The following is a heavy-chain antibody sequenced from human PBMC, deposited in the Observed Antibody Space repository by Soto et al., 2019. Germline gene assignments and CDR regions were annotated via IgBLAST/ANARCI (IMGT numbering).Heavy chain of an antibody. CDR2: IWYDGSNK. J-gene: IGHJ4*02. V-gene: IGHV3-33*01. CDR1: GFTFSSYG. Sequence: PGGSLRLSCAASGFTFSSYGMHWVRQAPGKGLEWVAVIWYDGSNKYYADSVKGRFTISRDNSKNTLYLQMNSLRSEDTAVYYCARGDWYSGSYAIWGQGTLVTVSS. CDR3: ARGDWYSGSYAI. D-gene: IGHD1-26*01.